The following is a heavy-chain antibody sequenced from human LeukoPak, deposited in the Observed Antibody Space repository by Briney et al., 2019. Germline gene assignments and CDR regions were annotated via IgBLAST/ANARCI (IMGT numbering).Heavy chain of an antibody. CDR3: ARDRGVVWIDY. CDR2: INSDGSST. D-gene: IGHD3-3*01. Sequence: GGSLRLSSAASGFTFSSYWMHWVRQAPGKGLVWVSRINSDGSSTSYADSVKGRFTISRDNAKNTLYLQMNSLRAEDTAVYYCARDRGVVWIDYWGQGTLVTVSS. J-gene: IGHJ4*02. CDR1: GFTFSSYW. V-gene: IGHV3-74*01.